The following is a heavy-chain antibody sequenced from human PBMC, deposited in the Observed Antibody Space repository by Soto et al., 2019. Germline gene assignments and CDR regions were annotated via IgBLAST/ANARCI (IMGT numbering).Heavy chain of an antibody. CDR1: GGSFSGYY. D-gene: IGHD2-2*01. Sequence: TCAVYGGSFSGYYWSWIRQPPGKGLEWIGEINHSGSTNYNPSLKSRVTISVDTSKNQFSLKLSSVTAADTAVYYCASWPIVVVPAAIRPRKNYMDVWGKGTTVTVSS. J-gene: IGHJ6*03. CDR2: INHSGST. CDR3: ASWPIVVVPAAIRPRKNYMDV. V-gene: IGHV4-34*01.